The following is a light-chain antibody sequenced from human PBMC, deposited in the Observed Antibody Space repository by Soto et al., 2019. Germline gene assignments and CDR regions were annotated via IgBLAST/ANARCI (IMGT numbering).Light chain of an antibody. Sequence: QCTRTRNASVWGTRVDSVGICFIKKNSDVGGYKYVSWYQQHPGKAPKLLIYTVSNRPSGVSNRFSGSKSGNTASLTISGLQAEDEADYYCSSYTSSSSYVFGTGIKITVL. J-gene: IGLJ1*01. CDR1: NSDVGGYKY. V-gene: IGLV2-14*01. CDR2: TVS. CDR3: SSYTSSSSYV.